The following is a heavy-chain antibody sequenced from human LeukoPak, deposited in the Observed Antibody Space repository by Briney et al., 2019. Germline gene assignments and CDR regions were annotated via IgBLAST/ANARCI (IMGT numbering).Heavy chain of an antibody. D-gene: IGHD1-26*01. J-gene: IGHJ4*02. CDR2: ISSSSSYI. CDR3: ARDRIVGATDRLDY. CDR1: GFTFSSYS. V-gene: IGHV3-21*01. Sequence: GGSLRLSCAASGFTFSSYSMNWVRQAPGKGLEWVSSISSSSSYIYYADSVKGRFTISRDNAKNSLYLQMNSLRAEDTAVYYCARDRIVGATDRLDYWGQGTLVTVSS.